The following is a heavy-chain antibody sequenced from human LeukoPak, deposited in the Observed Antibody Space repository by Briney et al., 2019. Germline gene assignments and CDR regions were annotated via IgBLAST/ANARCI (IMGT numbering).Heavy chain of an antibody. CDR2: IYYSGST. CDR1: GGSISSGDYY. Sequence: PSQTLSLTCTVSGGSISSGDYYWSWIRQPPGKGLEWIGYIYYSGSTYYNPSLKSRVTITVDTSKNQFSLKLRSVTAADTAVYYCARDYYGAGLTYLDYWGQGTLVTVSS. D-gene: IGHD3-10*01. V-gene: IGHV4-30-4*01. J-gene: IGHJ4*02. CDR3: ARDYYGAGLTYLDY.